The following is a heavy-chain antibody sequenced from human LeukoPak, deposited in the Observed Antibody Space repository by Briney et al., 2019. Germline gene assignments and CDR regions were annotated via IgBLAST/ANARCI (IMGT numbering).Heavy chain of an antibody. CDR1: GFTFSSYS. D-gene: IGHD6-19*01. CDR2: ISSSSSYI. V-gene: IGHV3-21*01. J-gene: IGHJ4*02. Sequence: GGSLRLSCAASGFTFSSYSMNWVRQAPGKGLEWVSSISSSSSYIYYADSAKGRFTISRDNAKNSLYLQMNSLRAEDTAVYYCARVAVAVAEDYWGQGTLVTVSS. CDR3: ARVAVAVAEDY.